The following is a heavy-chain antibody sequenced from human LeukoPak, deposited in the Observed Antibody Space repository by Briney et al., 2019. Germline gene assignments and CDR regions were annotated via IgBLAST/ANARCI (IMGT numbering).Heavy chain of an antibody. CDR1: GYTFTTYG. J-gene: IGHJ4*02. V-gene: IGHV1-18*01. D-gene: IGHD3-22*01. CDR3: ARVWGYYYDSSGYSDFDY. Sequence: ASVKVSCKASGYTFTTYGITWVRQAPGKGLEWMGCISAYNGNTDYAQKFQGRVTMTIDTSTSTAYMELRSLKSDDTAVYYCARVWGYYYDSSGYSDFDYWGQGTLVTVSS. CDR2: ISAYNGNT.